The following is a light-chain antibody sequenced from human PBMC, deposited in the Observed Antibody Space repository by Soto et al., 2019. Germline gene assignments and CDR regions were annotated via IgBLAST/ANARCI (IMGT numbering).Light chain of an antibody. Sequence: QSVLTQPPSVSGAPGQRVTISCTGSSSNIGAGYDVHWYLQLPGTAPKLLIYGNTNRPSGVPDRFSGSKSGSSASLAITGLQAEDEADYCQSHDSSLHASVFGTGTKLTVL. V-gene: IGLV1-40*01. CDR1: SSNIGAGYD. J-gene: IGLJ1*01. CDR2: GNT. CDR3: QSHDSSLHASV.